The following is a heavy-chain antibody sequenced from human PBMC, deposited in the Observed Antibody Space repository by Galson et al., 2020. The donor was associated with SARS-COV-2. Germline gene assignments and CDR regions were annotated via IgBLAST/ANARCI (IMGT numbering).Heavy chain of an antibody. V-gene: IGHV4-39*07. D-gene: IGHD3-10*01. Sequence: SETLSLTCTVPGGSISSSSYYWGWIRQPPGKGLEWIGSIYYSGSTYYNPSLKSRVTISVDTSKNQFSLKLSSVTAADTAVYYCATRSGFGELSHDYWGQGTLVTVSS. CDR1: GGSISSSSYY. J-gene: IGHJ4*02. CDR3: ATRSGFGELSHDY. CDR2: IYYSGST.